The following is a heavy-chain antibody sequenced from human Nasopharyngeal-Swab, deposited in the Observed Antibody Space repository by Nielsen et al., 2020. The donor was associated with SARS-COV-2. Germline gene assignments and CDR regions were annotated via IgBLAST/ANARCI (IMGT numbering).Heavy chain of an antibody. D-gene: IGHD5-18*01. CDR2: IRNKDYGGTT. J-gene: IGHJ6*03. V-gene: IGHV3-49*03. Sequence: GESLKISCTASGITFGDYAMNWFRQAQGKGLEWVTYIRNKDYGGTTEYAASVRGRFTISRDDSKNIAYLQMNSLTTEDTAVYYCTRDFPFSVDTATRGYMDVWGKGTTVTVSS. CDR1: GITFGDYA. CDR3: TRDFPFSVDTATRGYMDV.